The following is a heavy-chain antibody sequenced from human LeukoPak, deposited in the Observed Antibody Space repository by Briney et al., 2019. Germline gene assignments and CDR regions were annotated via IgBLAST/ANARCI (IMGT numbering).Heavy chain of an antibody. CDR1: GFTFSSYS. CDR3: ARDGDFDWLLYLDY. V-gene: IGHV3-21*01. CDR2: ISSSSSYI. Sequence: GGSLRLSRAASGFTFSSYSMNWVRQAPGKGLEWVSSISSSSSYIYYADSVKGRFTISRDNAKNSLYLQMNSLRAEDTAVYYCARDGDFDWLLYLDYWGQGTLVTVSS. D-gene: IGHD3-9*01. J-gene: IGHJ4*02.